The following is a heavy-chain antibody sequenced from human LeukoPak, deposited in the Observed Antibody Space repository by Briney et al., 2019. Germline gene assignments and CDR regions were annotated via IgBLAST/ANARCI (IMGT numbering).Heavy chain of an antibody. J-gene: IGHJ4*02. D-gene: IGHD1-26*01. Sequence: SETLSLTCSVSDGSINSYYWNWIRRPPGKGLEWIGYIYYSGSTNYNPSLKSRVTISVDTSKNQFSLKLSSVTAADTAVYYCARGRVFDGSDYWGQGTLVTVSS. CDR3: ARGRVFDGSDY. V-gene: IGHV4-59*01. CDR2: IYYSGST. CDR1: DGSINSYY.